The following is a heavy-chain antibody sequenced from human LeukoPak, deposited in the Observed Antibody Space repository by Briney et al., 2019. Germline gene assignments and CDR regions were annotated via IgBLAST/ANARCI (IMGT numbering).Heavy chain of an antibody. D-gene: IGHD2-2*01. CDR2: ISGSGDST. J-gene: IGHJ4*02. V-gene: IGHV3-23*01. CDR3: AKVALLGYCSSSTCPLDY. Sequence: PGGSLRLSCAASGFTVSSYAVNWVRQAPGKGLEWVSAISGSGDSTYYADSVKCRFTISRDNSKNTLYLQMNSLRAEDTAVYSCAKVALLGYCSSSTCPLDYWGQGTLVTVSS. CDR1: GFTVSSYA.